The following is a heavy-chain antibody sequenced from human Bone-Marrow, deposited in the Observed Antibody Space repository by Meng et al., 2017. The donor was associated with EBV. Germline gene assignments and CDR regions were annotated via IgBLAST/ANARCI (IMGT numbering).Heavy chain of an antibody. D-gene: IGHD3-3*01. CDR3: ARGRLEARGYFDP. Sequence: QVQRWQSGAEVKKPWASVKVSCKASGYTFTSYDINWVRQATGQGLEWMGWMNPNSGNTGYAQKFQGRVTMTRNTSISTAYMELSSLRSEDTAVYYCARGRLEARGYFDPWGQGTLVTVSS. J-gene: IGHJ5*02. CDR1: GYTFTSYD. CDR2: MNPNSGNT. V-gene: IGHV1-8*01.